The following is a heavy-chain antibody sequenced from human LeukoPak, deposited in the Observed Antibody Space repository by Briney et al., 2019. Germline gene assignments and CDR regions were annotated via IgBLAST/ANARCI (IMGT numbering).Heavy chain of an antibody. V-gene: IGHV3-11*04. CDR2: ISSSGGTI. J-gene: IGHJ4*02. CDR1: GFTFSDYY. D-gene: IGHD6-19*01. CDR3: ARVGAVADSFDY. Sequence: GGSLRLSCTASGFTFSDYYMTWIRQASGQGPEWISYISSSGGTIFYAESVKGRFTISRDNAKNSVYLQMNSLRAEDTALYYCARVGAVADSFDYWGQGTLVTVSS.